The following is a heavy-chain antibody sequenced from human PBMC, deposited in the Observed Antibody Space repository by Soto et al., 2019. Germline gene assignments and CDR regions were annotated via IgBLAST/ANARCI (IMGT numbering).Heavy chain of an antibody. CDR2: IFPGGGGP. J-gene: IGHJ4*02. V-gene: IGHV1-46*01. D-gene: IGHD5-12*01. CDR1: GYTLTTYY. CDR3: AREYSPGLFEY. Sequence: QGQLLRSGPEGKRPGASGKFSSKPSGYTLTTYYLHWVRQAPGQGLEWMGFIFPGGGGPGYTQRFQARLTVTTDTSTSTVYMDLSSLRSEDTAMYYCAREYSPGLFEYWGQGTLVTVSS.